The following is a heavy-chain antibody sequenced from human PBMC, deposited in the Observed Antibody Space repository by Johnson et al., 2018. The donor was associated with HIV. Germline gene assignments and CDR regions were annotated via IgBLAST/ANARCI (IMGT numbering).Heavy chain of an antibody. CDR2: ISYDGSEK. D-gene: IGHD3-22*01. Sequence: QVQLVESGGGVVQPGRSLRLSCAASGFTFIKYYMYWVRQAPGKGLEWVAVISYDGSEKYFADSVKGRFTISRDSSKNTLYLQMNSLRAEDTAVYYCAREYYYDSSGYNAFDIWGQGTMVTVSS. V-gene: IGHV3-30*04. J-gene: IGHJ3*02. CDR1: GFTFIKYY. CDR3: AREYYYDSSGYNAFDI.